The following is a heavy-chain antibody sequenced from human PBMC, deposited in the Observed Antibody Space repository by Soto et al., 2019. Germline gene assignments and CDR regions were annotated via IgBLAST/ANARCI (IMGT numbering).Heavy chain of an antibody. CDR2: IYHSGST. CDR1: GYSISSGYY. J-gene: IGHJ4*02. Sequence: SETLSLTCAVSGYSISSGYYWGWIRQPPGKGLEWIGSIYHSGSTYYNPSLKSRVTISVDTSKNQFSLKLSSVTAADTAVYYCARSWYYESPSGEVDYWGQGTLVTVSS. D-gene: IGHD3-22*01. V-gene: IGHV4-38-2*01. CDR3: ARSWYYESPSGEVDY.